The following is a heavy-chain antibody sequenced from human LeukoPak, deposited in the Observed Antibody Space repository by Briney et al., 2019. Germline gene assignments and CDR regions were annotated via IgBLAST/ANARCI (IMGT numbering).Heavy chain of an antibody. CDR2: SRKRTKGYTT. V-gene: IGHV3-72*01. J-gene: IGHJ6*02. Sequence: GGSLRLSCAVAGFTFRDHYMDWVRQAPGKGLEWIARSRKRTKGYTTEYAASVRGRFTISRDDSKDSLYLQMNSLRAEDTAVYYCARDRYCSGGSCYPPGCLDVWGQGTTVTVSS. D-gene: IGHD2-15*01. CDR1: GFTFRDHY. CDR3: ARDRYCSGGSCYPPGCLDV.